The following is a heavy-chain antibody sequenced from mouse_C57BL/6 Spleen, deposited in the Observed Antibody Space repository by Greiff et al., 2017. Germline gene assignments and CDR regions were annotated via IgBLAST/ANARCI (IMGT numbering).Heavy chain of an antibody. V-gene: IGHV1-26*01. CDR3: ARRGRYYSWFAC. CDR1: GYTFTDYY. J-gene: IGHJ3*01. Sequence: EVKLQQSGPELVKPGASVKISCKASGYTFTDYYMNWVKQSHGKSLEWIGDINPNNGGTSYNQKFKGKATLTVDKSSSTAYMQLRSLTSEGSAVYDCARRGRYYSWFACWGQGTLVTVAA. D-gene: IGHD1-1*01. CDR2: INPNNGGT.